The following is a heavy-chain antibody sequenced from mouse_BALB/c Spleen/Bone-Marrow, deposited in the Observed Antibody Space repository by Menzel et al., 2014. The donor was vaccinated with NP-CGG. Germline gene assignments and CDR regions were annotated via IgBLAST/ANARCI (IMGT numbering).Heavy chain of an antibody. Sequence: EVMLVESGGGLVKPGGSLKLSCAASGFTFSDYYMYWVRQTPEKRLEWVATISDGGSYTYYPDSVKGRFTISRDNAKNSLCLQRSRLKSEDTAMYYGVRGLYGSSDTYAMDYWGQGTSVTVSS. J-gene: IGHJ4*01. V-gene: IGHV5-4*02. CDR2: ISDGGSYT. CDR3: VRGLYGSSDTYAMDY. D-gene: IGHD1-1*01. CDR1: GFTFSDYY.